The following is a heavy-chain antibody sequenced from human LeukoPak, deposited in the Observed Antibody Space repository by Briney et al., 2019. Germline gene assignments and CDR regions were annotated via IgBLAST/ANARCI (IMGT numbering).Heavy chain of an antibody. D-gene: IGHD6-19*01. CDR1: GYTFTDYY. V-gene: IGHV1-2*02. CDR3: ATISGWWQELPFDI. Sequence: GASVKVSCKASGYTFTDYYMHWVRQAPGQGLEWMGWINPNSGGTNYAQKFQGRVTMSGDTSISTAYMELSRLRSDDTAVYLCATISGWWQELPFDIWGQGTMVTVSS. CDR2: INPNSGGT. J-gene: IGHJ3*02.